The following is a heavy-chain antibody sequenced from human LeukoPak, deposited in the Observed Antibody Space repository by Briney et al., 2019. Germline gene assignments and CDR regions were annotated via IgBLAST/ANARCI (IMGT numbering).Heavy chain of an antibody. CDR3: ARDSGRGDYDVY. V-gene: IGHV3-48*03. J-gene: IGHJ4*02. Sequence: GGSLRLSCAASGFTFSSYEMNWVRQAPGKGLEWVSYISSSGSTIYYADSVKGRFTISRDNAKNSLYLQMNSLRAEDTAVYYCARDSGRGDYDVYWGQATLVTVSS. CDR1: GFTFSSYE. D-gene: IGHD4-17*01. CDR2: ISSSGSTI.